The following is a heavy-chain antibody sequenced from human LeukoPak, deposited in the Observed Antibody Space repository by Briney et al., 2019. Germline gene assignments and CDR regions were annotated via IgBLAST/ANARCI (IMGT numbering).Heavy chain of an antibody. CDR3: TRDLEY. CDR1: GYTFSDYT. V-gene: IGHV3-48*01. J-gene: IGHJ4*02. Sequence: GGSLRLSCGASGYTFSDYTMNWVRQAPGKGPEWISYISSGGSVMHYADSVKGRFTISRDNVENSLYLQMNSLRVEDTTVYYCTRDLEYWGQGVLVTVSS. CDR2: ISSGGSVM.